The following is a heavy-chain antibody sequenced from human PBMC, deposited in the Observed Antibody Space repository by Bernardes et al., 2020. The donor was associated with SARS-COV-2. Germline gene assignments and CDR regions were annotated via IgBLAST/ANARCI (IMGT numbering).Heavy chain of an antibody. V-gene: IGHV3-15*01. Sequence: GGSLRLSCEATGFTSSGIWMSWVRQAPGKGLEWLGRIKRKREGGSADYAAPVEGSFTISRDDTKNTLYPQMSSLKTEDTAVYYVTSTFYYDIGGDRWGQGTLVTVSS. CDR3: TSTFYYDIGGDR. D-gene: IGHD3-22*01. CDR1: GFTSSGIW. CDR2: IKRKREGGSA. J-gene: IGHJ4*02.